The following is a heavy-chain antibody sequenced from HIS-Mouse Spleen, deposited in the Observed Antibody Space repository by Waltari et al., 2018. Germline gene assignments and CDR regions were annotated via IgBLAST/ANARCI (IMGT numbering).Heavy chain of an antibody. CDR3: ARHYYYGSGSYYFDY. CDR2: IYSGGST. V-gene: IGHV3-53*02. Sequence: EVQLVETGGGLIQPGGSLRLSCAASGFTVSSNYMSWVRQAPGKGLELVSVIYSGGSTYYAGSVKGRFTISRDNSKNTLYLQMNSLRAEDTAVYYCARHYYYGSGSYYFDYWGQGTLVTVSS. D-gene: IGHD3-10*01. CDR1: GFTVSSNY. J-gene: IGHJ4*02.